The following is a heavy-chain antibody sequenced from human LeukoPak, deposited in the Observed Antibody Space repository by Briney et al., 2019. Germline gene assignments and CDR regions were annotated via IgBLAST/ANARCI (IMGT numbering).Heavy chain of an antibody. Sequence: SETPSLTCTVSGGSISSSSYYWGWIRQPPGKGLEWIGSIYYSGSTYYNPSLKSRVTISVDTSKNQFSLKLSSVTAADTAVYYCARQNPDYYYYYMDVWGKGTTVTVSS. CDR1: GGSISSSSYY. J-gene: IGHJ6*03. V-gene: IGHV4-39*01. D-gene: IGHD1-14*01. CDR2: IYYSGST. CDR3: ARQNPDYYYYYMDV.